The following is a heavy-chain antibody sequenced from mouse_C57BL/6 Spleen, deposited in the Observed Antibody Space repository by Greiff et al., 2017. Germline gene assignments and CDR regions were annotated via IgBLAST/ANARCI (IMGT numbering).Heavy chain of an antibody. CDR2: IDPSDSYT. Sequence: VQLQQPGAELVMPGASVKLSCKASGYTFTSYWMHWVKQRPGQGLEWIGEIDPSDSYTNYNQKFKGKSTLTVDKSSSTAYMQLISLTSEDSAVYYCARSTRINTVVATDFDYWGQGTTLTVSS. V-gene: IGHV1-69*01. J-gene: IGHJ2*01. CDR3: ARSTRINTVVATDFDY. D-gene: IGHD1-1*01. CDR1: GYTFTSYW.